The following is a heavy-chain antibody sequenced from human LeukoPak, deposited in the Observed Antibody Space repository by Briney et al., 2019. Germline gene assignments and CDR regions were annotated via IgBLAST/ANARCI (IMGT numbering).Heavy chain of an antibody. CDR2: IRYDGSNK. D-gene: IGHD5-18*01. J-gene: IGHJ5*02. V-gene: IGHV3-30*02. Sequence: GGSLRLSCAASGFTFSSYGMHWVRQAPGKGLEWVAFIRYDGSNKYYADSVKGRFTISRDNSKNTLYLQMNSLRAEDTAVYYCALRDTAMIYNWFDPRGQGTLVTVSS. CDR1: GFTFSSYG. CDR3: ALRDTAMIYNWFDP.